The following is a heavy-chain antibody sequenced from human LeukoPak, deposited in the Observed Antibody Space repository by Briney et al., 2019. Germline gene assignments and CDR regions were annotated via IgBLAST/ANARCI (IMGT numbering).Heavy chain of an antibody. D-gene: IGHD3-9*01. CDR1: GGSISSYY. CDR3: ARDRYSGGDWFDP. Sequence: LETLSLTCTVSGGSISSYYWSWIRQPPGKGLEWIGYIYYSGSTNYNPSLKSRVTISVDTSKNQFSLKLSSVTAADTAVYYCARDRYSGGDWFDPWGQGTLVTVSS. V-gene: IGHV4-59*01. CDR2: IYYSGST. J-gene: IGHJ5*02.